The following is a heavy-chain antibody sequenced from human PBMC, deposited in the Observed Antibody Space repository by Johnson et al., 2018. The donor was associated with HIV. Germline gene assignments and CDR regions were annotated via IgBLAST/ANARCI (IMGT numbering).Heavy chain of an antibody. CDR3: AKAYCGSWDGLDGFDI. Sequence: LVESGGGLVQPGRSLKLSCAASGFTFDDYAMHWVRQAPGQGLEWVAGLSWKSGSIGYADSVKGRFTISRDNAKNSLYLQMNSVRAEDTALYSCAKAYCGSWDGLDGFDIGGQGTMVSVPS. D-gene: IGHD6-13*01. V-gene: IGHV3-9*01. CDR2: LSWKSGSI. CDR1: GFTFDDYA. J-gene: IGHJ3*02.